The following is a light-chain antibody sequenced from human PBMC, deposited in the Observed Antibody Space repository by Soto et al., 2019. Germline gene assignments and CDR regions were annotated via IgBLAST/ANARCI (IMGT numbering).Light chain of an antibody. CDR3: QQYNNWPYT. CDR2: GAS. Sequence: EKVMTQSPATLSVSPGERATLSCRASQSVGSNLAWYQQKPGQAPRLLIYGASTRATGIPARFSGSGSGTEFTLTISSLQSEDFAVYYCQQYNNWPYTFGQGTKLDIK. V-gene: IGKV3-15*01. CDR1: QSVGSN. J-gene: IGKJ2*01.